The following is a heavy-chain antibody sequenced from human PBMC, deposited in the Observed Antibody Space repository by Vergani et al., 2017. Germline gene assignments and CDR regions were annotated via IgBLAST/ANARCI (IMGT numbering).Heavy chain of an antibody. CDR3: ARGEAATTSYYYYYMDV. V-gene: IGHV1-8*01. CDR2: MNPNSGNT. J-gene: IGHJ6*03. D-gene: IGHD5-24*01. CDR1: GYTFTSYD. Sequence: QVQLVQSGAEVKKPGASVKVSCKASGYTFTSYDINWVRQATGQGLEWMGWMNPNSGNTGYAQKFQGRVTMTRNTSISTAYMELSSLRSEDTAVYYCARGEAATTSYYYYYMDVWGKGTTVTVSS.